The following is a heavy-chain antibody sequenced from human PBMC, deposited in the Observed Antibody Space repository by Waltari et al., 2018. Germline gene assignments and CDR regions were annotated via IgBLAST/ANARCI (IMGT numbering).Heavy chain of an antibody. D-gene: IGHD3-22*01. CDR1: GGTFSSYA. Sequence: QVQLVQSGAEVKKPGSSVKVSCKASGGTFSSYAISWVRQAPGQGLEWMGGIIPSFGTANDAQKFQGRVTITADESTSTAYMELSSLRSEDTAVYCCARPSPYDYDSSGEGAFDIWGQGTMVTVSS. CDR3: ARPSPYDYDSSGEGAFDI. CDR2: IIPSFGTA. J-gene: IGHJ3*02. V-gene: IGHV1-69*12.